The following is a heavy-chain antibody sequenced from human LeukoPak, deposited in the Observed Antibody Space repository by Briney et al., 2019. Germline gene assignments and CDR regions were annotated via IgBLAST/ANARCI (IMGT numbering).Heavy chain of an antibody. J-gene: IGHJ6*03. Sequence: PGGSLRLSCAASGFTFSSYWMSWVRQAPGKGLEWVANIKEDGSDRKYVDSVKGRFTISRDNSKNTLYLQMNSLRAEDTAVYYCATGGIAAAGGRRGYYYYMDVWGKGTTVTVSS. CDR2: IKEDGSDR. CDR1: GFTFSSYW. V-gene: IGHV3-7*03. CDR3: ATGGIAAAGGRRGYYYYMDV. D-gene: IGHD6-13*01.